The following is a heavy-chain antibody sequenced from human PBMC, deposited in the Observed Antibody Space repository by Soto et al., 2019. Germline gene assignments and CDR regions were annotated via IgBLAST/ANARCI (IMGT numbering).Heavy chain of an antibody. Sequence: EVQLVESGGGLVKPGGSLRLSCVASGFTFSDYNMNWLRQTPGKGLEWVSSIASRSNYIYYADSLKGRFTVSRDNARNSLYLQVDNLRAEDTAVYYCARNRRIAVEMDVWGHGTTVTVSS. D-gene: IGHD2-21*01. J-gene: IGHJ6*02. CDR3: ARNRRIAVEMDV. CDR1: GFTFSDYN. V-gene: IGHV3-21*02. CDR2: IASRSNYI.